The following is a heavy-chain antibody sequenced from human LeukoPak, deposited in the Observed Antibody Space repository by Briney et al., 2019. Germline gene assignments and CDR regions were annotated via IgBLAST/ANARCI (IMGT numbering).Heavy chain of an antibody. D-gene: IGHD5-18*01. CDR2: LSGSGGST. CDR1: GFTLSSYA. V-gene: IGHV3-23*01. CDR3: AKDQPGYSYGHDYYYYYMDV. Sequence: PGGSLRPSCAASGFTLSSYAMSWARQAPGKGREWVSALSGSGGSTYYAASGKGRFTISRDNSKNTLYLQMNSLRAEDTAVYYCAKDQPGYSYGHDYYYYYMDVWGKGTTVTVSS. J-gene: IGHJ6*03.